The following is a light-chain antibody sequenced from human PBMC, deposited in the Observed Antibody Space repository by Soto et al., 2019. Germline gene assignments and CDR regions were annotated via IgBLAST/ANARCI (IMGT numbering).Light chain of an antibody. Sequence: QSVLTQPPSASGTPGQWVTISCAGSSSNIGSNYVYWYQQLPGTAPNILIYRNTQRRSWVPHRVSGSKSGTSASLAISGLRSEDEAHYYCAAWDDSLSGLVFGGGTKVTVL. V-gene: IGLV1-47*01. CDR3: AAWDDSLSGLV. CDR1: SSNIGSNY. CDR2: RNT. J-gene: IGLJ2*01.